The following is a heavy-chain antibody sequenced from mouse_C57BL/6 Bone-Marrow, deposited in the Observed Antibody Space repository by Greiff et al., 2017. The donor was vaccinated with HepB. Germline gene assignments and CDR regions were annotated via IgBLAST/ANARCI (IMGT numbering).Heavy chain of an antibody. J-gene: IGHJ3*01. CDR3: AQHYGDSFAY. Sequence: EVQVVESGGDLVKPGGSLKLSCAASGFTFSSYGMSWVRQTPDKRLEWVATISSGGSYTYYPDSVKGRFTISRDNAKNTLYLQMSSLKSEDTALYYCAQHYGDSFAYWGDGTLGTVSA. V-gene: IGHV5-6*01. D-gene: IGHD2-13*01. CDR1: GFTFSSYG. CDR2: ISSGGSYT.